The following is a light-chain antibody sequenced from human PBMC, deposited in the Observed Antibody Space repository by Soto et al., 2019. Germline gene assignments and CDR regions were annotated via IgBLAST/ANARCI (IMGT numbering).Light chain of an antibody. CDR2: DAY. Sequence: ENVLTQSPATLSLSQGERASPSCRASQTVSSYLAWYQQKPGQARRLLIYDAYNRATGITARFSGSGSGTDFTLTISRLEPEDFAVYYCQQYGSSLLTVGQVARLDIK. CDR3: QQYGSSLLT. CDR1: QTVSSY. J-gene: IGKJ5*01. V-gene: IGKV3-11*01.